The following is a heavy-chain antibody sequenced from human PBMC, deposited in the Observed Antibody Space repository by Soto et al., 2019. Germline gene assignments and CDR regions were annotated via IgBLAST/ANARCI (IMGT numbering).Heavy chain of an antibody. V-gene: IGHV4-30-2*01. J-gene: IGHJ4*02. CDR2: IYHSRST. CDR3: ARTRLIVYSSSPGPYFDY. D-gene: IGHD2-8*01. Sequence: SLTSGVSGGSISSGGYSWSWIRQPAGKGLELIAYIYHSRSTNHNPPLKSRVAISVDRSKNQFSLKLSSVIAADTAVYYCARTRLIVYSSSPGPYFDYWGQGTQVT. CDR1: GGSISSGGYS.